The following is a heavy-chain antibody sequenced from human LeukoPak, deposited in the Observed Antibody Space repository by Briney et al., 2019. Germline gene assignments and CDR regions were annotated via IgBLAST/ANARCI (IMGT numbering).Heavy chain of an antibody. J-gene: IGHJ5*02. CDR1: GFTFSSYA. D-gene: IGHD5-18*01. CDR2: ISGSGGST. V-gene: IGHV3-23*01. Sequence: GGSLRLSCAASGFTFSSYAMSWVRQAPGKGLEWVSAISGSGGSTYYADSVKGRFTISRDNSKNTLYLQMNSLRAEDTAVYYCAKDRYSYDYAQLGNWFDPWGQGTLVTVSS. CDR3: AKDRYSYDYAQLGNWFDP.